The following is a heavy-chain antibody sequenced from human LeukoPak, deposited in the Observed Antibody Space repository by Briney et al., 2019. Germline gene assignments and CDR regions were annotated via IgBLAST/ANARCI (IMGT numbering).Heavy chain of an antibody. CDR3: TTVLSSKRYNLCDY. CDR2: ISPDGGTT. V-gene: IGHV3-74*03. CDR1: GFTFSRYW. D-gene: IGHD6-13*01. J-gene: IGHJ4*02. Sequence: GGSLSLSCAASGFTFSRYWMHWVRQAPGKGLMWVSRISPDGGTTLYADSVKGRFTISRDNAKNTLYLQMNSLGAEDTAVYYCTTVLSSKRYNLCDYWGQGTLVTVSS.